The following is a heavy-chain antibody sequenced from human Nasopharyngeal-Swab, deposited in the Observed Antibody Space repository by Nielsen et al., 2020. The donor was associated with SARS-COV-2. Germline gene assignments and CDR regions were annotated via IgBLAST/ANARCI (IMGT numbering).Heavy chain of an antibody. CDR2: IGTAGDT. J-gene: IGHJ4*02. CDR3: VKEGSDFDY. D-gene: IGHD2-15*01. V-gene: IGHV3-13*01. Sequence: GESLKISCAASGFTFSSYDMHWVRQATGKGLEWVSAIGTAGDTYYPGSVKGRFTISRGNSKNTLYLQMNSLRAEDTAVYYCVKEGSDFDYWGQGTLVTVSS. CDR1: GFTFSSYD.